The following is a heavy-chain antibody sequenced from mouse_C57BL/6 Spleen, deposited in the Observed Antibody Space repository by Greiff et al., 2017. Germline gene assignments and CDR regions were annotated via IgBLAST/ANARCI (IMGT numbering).Heavy chain of an antibody. Sequence: QVQLQQSGAELVRPGPSVKLSCKASGYTFTSYWMHWVKQRPIQGLEWIGNIDPSDSETHYNQKFKDKATLTVDKSSSTAYMQLSSLTSEDSAVYYCARDYGSRRFDYWGQGTTLTVSS. V-gene: IGHV1-52*01. CDR3: ARDYGSRRFDY. D-gene: IGHD1-1*01. CDR1: GYTFTSYW. CDR2: IDPSDSET. J-gene: IGHJ2*01.